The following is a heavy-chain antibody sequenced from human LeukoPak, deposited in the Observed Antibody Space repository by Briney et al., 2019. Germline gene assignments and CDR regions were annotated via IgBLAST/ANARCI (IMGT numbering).Heavy chain of an antibody. Sequence: NSSETLSLTCTVSGGSISNGGYFWSWIRQPAGKGLEWVGRIYPSGSTNYNPSLKSRVTISVDTFKNQFSLKLGSVTAADTAVYYCARVAGGRGSALYYYYMDVWGKGTTVTISS. V-gene: IGHV4-61*02. D-gene: IGHD3-10*01. J-gene: IGHJ6*03. CDR2: IYPSGST. CDR1: GGSISNGGYF. CDR3: ARVAGGRGSALYYYYMDV.